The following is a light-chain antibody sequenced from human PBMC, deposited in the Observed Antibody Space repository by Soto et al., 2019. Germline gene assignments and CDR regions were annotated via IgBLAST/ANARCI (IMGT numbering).Light chain of an antibody. CDR3: QQSDSTPYT. Sequence: DIQMTQSPSSLSASVGDRVTITCRASQSISNYLTWYQQKPGKAPNLLIYDASSLLSGVPSRFSGSGSGTDFTLTIRSLQPEDFSIYYCQQSDSTPYTFGQGTKLEIK. J-gene: IGKJ2*01. V-gene: IGKV1-39*01. CDR2: DAS. CDR1: QSISNY.